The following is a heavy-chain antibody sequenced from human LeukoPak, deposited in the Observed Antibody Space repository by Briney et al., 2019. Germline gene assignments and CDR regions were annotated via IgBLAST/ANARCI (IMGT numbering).Heavy chain of an antibody. V-gene: IGHV3-33*01. D-gene: IGHD1-26*01. J-gene: IGHJ4*02. CDR2: TWYDGCNK. CDR3: ARDRDSGSEVLDY. CDR1: GFTFRSYG. Sequence: GGSLRLSCAASGFTFRSYGMYWVRQAPGKGLEWVALTWYDGCNKYYADSVKGRFTISRDNSKNTLYLQMNSLRAEDTAVYYCARDRDSGSEVLDYWGQGTLITVSS.